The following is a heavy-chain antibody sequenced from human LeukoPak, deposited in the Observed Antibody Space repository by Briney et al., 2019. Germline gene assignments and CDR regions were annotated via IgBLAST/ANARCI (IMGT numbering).Heavy chain of an antibody. J-gene: IGHJ4*02. CDR1: GGSFSGYY. CDR2: INHSGST. D-gene: IGHD2-15*01. V-gene: IGHV4-34*01. CDR3: AREERYCSGDSCYPVDY. Sequence: SETLSLTCAVYGGSFSGYYWSWIRQPPGKGLEWIGEINHSGSTNYNPSLKSRVTISVDTSKNQFSLKLSSVTAADTAVYYCAREERYCSGDSCYPVDYWGQGTLVTVSS.